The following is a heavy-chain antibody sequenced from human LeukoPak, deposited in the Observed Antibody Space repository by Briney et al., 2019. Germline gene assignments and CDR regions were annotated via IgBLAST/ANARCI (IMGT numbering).Heavy chain of an antibody. CDR2: ISGRTGGT. J-gene: IGHJ4*02. Sequence: SGGSLRLSCAASGFTFNTNAMSWDRQAPGKGLEWVSAISGRTGGTCYADSVKGRFTISRDNSKSTLYLQMDSLRAEDTAVYYCAKCGNSGCHLIDYWGQGTLVTVSS. CDR1: GFTFNTNA. V-gene: IGHV3-23*01. CDR3: AKCGNSGCHLIDY. D-gene: IGHD5-12*01.